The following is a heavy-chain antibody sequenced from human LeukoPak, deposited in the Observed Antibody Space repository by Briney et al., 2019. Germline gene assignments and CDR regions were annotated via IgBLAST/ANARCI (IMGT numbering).Heavy chain of an antibody. CDR1: GFTFDDYA. J-gene: IGHJ3*02. Sequence: GGSLRLSCAASGFTFDDYAMHWVRQAPGKGLEWVTGISWNSGSIGYADSVKGRFTISRDNAKNSLYLQMNSLRAEDMALYYCAKGGVVVVENAFDIWGQGTMVTVSS. V-gene: IGHV3-9*03. D-gene: IGHD2-15*01. CDR2: ISWNSGSI. CDR3: AKGGVVVVENAFDI.